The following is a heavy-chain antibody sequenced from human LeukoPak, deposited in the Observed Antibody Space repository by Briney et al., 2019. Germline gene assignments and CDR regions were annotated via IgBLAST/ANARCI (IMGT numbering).Heavy chain of an antibody. CDR3: ATSAAGPEVLEFDY. CDR1: GYTLTELS. Sequence: GASVKVSCKVSGYTLTELSMHWVRQAPGKGLEWMGGFDPEDGETIYAQKFQGRVTMTEDTSTDTAYMELSSLRSEDTAVYYCATSAAGPEVLEFDYWGQGTLVTVSP. V-gene: IGHV1-24*01. D-gene: IGHD6-13*01. J-gene: IGHJ4*02. CDR2: FDPEDGET.